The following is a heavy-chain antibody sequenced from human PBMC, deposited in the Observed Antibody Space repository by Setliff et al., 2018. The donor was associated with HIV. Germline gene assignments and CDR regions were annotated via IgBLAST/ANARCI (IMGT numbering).Heavy chain of an antibody. CDR2: IYYSGSS. D-gene: IGHD6-19*01. V-gene: IGHV4-59*01. CDR3: ARGIAVAGPYFDY. J-gene: IGHJ4*02. CDR1: GGSISSYY. Sequence: ETLSLTCTVSGGSISSYYWSWIRQPPGKGLEWIGYIYYSGSSKDTPSLKSRVTISVDTPKNEFSLKLSSMTAADTAVYYCARGIAVAGPYFDYWGQGTLVTVSS.